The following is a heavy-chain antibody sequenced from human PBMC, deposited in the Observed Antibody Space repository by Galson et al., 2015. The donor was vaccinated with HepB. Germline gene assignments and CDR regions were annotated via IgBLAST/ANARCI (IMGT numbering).Heavy chain of an antibody. Sequence: SLRLSCAASGFTFNNYAMNWVRQAPGKGLEWVSTISSTGINTYYADSVKGRFTISRDNSKNTLDLQMNSLRVEDTAVYYCARATGSDWYQGIDYWGQGTLGTVSP. CDR2: ISSTGINT. CDR1: GFTFNNYA. J-gene: IGHJ4*02. V-gene: IGHV3-23*01. CDR3: ARATGSDWYQGIDY. D-gene: IGHD6-19*01.